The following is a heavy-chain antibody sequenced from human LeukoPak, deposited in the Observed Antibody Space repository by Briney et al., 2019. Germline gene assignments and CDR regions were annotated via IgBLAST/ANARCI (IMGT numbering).Heavy chain of an antibody. CDR3: AKNNDYGGSYWYFDL. J-gene: IGHJ2*01. D-gene: IGHD4-23*01. CDR1: GFTFTNYA. Sequence: GRSLRLSCAASGFTFTNYAMHWVRQASGKGLEWVAVISYDETNKYYEDSVKGRFTISRDSSKNTLYLQMSSLRDEDTAVYYCAKNNDYGGSYWYFDLWGRGTLVTVSS. V-gene: IGHV3-30*04. CDR2: ISYDETNK.